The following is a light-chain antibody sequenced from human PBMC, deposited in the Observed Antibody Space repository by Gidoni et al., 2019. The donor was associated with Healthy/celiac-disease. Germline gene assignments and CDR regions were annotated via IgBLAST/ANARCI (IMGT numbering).Light chain of an antibody. J-gene: IGLJ2*01. CDR1: SSDVGGYNY. Sequence: QSALTQPASVSGSPGQSITISCTGTSSDVGGYNYASCYQQQPGKATKLMIYEVKNRPSGVSNRFSGSKSGNSASLTISGLQADEEADYYCSSYTSSSVVFGGGTKLTVL. V-gene: IGLV2-14*01. CDR3: SSYTSSSVV. CDR2: EVK.